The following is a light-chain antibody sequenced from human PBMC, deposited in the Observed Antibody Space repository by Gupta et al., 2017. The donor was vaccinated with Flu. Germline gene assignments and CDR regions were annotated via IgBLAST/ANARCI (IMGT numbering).Light chain of an antibody. CDR2: EVS. V-gene: IGLV2-18*02. Sequence: VTISCTGTSSDIGNYNRVSWYQQSPGTAPKLMIYEVSNRPSGVPDRFSGSKSGNTASLTISGLQAEDEADFYCSSYTTSSTYVFGTGTKVTVL. CDR3: SSYTTSSTYV. J-gene: IGLJ1*01. CDR1: SSDIGNYNR.